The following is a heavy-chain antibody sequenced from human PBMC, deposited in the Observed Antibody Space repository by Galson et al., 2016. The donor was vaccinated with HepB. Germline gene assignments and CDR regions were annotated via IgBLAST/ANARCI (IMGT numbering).Heavy chain of an antibody. Sequence: SLRLSCAVSQIQFSNFVMSWVRQIPGKGLEWVAGISGHGGSAYYADSVRGRFAIYRDNSNNTVFLHMIGLRVEDTAIYYCATGMSPYWGQGTLVTVSS. CDR2: ISGHGGSA. V-gene: IGHV3-23*01. CDR1: QIQFSNFV. J-gene: IGHJ4*02. CDR3: ATGMSPY.